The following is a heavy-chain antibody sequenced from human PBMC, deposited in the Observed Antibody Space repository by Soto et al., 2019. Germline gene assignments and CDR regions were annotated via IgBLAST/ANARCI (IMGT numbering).Heavy chain of an antibody. CDR2: MNPNSGNT. D-gene: IGHD6-13*01. Sequence: SVKVSCKASGYTFTSYDINWVRQATGQGLEWMGWMNPNSGNTGYAQKFQGRVTMTRNTSISTAYMELSSLRSEDTAVYYCARYAAAAGRNNWFDPWGQGTLVTVSS. V-gene: IGHV1-8*01. CDR3: ARYAAAAGRNNWFDP. J-gene: IGHJ5*02. CDR1: GYTFTSYD.